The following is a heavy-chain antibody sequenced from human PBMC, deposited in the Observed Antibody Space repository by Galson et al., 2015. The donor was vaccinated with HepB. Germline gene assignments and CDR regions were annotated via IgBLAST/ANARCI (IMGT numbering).Heavy chain of an antibody. CDR2: INTNTGNP. CDR1: GYTFTSYA. CDR3: ARDLVGAVAGSEDAFDI. D-gene: IGHD6-19*01. V-gene: IGHV7-4-1*02. J-gene: IGHJ3*02. Sequence: SVKVSCKASGYTFTSYAMNWVRQAPGQGLEWMGWINTNTGNPTYAQGFTGRFVFSLDTSVSTAYLQISSLKAEDTAVYYCARDLVGAVAGSEDAFDIWGQGTMVTVSS.